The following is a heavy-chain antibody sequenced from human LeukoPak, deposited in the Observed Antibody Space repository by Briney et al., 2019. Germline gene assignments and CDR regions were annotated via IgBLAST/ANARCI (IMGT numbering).Heavy chain of an antibody. D-gene: IGHD3-22*01. J-gene: IGHJ4*02. CDR3: ARGPSITMIVVDYGSDY. Sequence: ASVKVSCKASGYTFTNYGITWVRQASGQGLEWMGWISAYNGDTNYAQKLQGRVTMTTDTSTSTAYMELRSLRSDDTAVYYCARGPSITMIVVDYGSDYWGQGTLVTVSS. V-gene: IGHV1-18*01. CDR1: GYTFTNYG. CDR2: ISAYNGDT.